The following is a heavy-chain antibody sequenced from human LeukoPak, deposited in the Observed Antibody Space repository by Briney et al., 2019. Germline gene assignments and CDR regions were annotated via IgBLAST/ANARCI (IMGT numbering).Heavy chain of an antibody. Sequence: SETLSLTCAVSGDSISVYSWSWIRQPPGKGLEWIGYIYKTGSTNYTPSLRNRVTITVDTSRNQCSLELTSVTAADTAIYYCARHHLTSDYDESGYYDLWGQGTLVTVSS. J-gene: IGHJ4*02. D-gene: IGHD3-22*01. CDR1: GDSISVYS. CDR2: IYKTGST. V-gene: IGHV4-59*08. CDR3: ARHHLTSDYDESGYYDL.